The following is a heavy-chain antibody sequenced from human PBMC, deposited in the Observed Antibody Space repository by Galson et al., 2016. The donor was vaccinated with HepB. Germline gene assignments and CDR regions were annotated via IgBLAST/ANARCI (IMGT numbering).Heavy chain of an antibody. CDR3: ATGGSRGISDAFGF. CDR2: TRNKTKSYTT. CDR1: GFTFGDHY. D-gene: IGHD3-16*01. J-gene: IGHJ6*02. V-gene: IGHV3-72*01. Sequence: SLRLSCAASGFTFGDHYMDWVRQAPGKGLEWVGRTRNKTKSYTTEYAASVEGRFTISRDDSKNSLYLQMNSLSAEDTAVYYCATGGSRGISDAFGFWGQGTTVIVSS.